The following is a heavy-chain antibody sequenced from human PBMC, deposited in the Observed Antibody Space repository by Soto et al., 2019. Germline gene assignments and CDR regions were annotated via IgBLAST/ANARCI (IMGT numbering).Heavy chain of an antibody. CDR3: ARQGRKLDAFDI. Sequence: GESLKISCKDSAYSFTSYWISWVRQLPGKGLEWMGKIDPSDSYTSYNPSFQDHVTISVDKSVSTAYLQWSRLKASDTAIYYCARQGRKLDAFDIWGQGTMVTVSS. CDR1: AYSFTSYW. CDR2: IDPSDSYT. J-gene: IGHJ3*02. D-gene: IGHD1-1*01. V-gene: IGHV5-10-1*01.